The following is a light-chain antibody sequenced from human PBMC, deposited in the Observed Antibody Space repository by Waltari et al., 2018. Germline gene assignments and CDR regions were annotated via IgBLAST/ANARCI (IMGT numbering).Light chain of an antibody. CDR2: EVN. CDR3: CSFATNSIVI. J-gene: IGLJ2*01. Sequence: QYALTQPASVSGSPGQSITISCSGTGSDVGSYNPVSWYQQHPGKAPKLIIYEVNMRPSGVSDRFSGSKSGVTASLTISGLQAEDEAVYFCCSFATNSIVIFGGGTKLTVL. CDR1: GSDVGSYNP. V-gene: IGLV2-23*02.